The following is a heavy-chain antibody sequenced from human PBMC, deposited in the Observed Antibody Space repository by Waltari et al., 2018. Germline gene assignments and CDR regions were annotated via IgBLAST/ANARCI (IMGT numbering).Heavy chain of an antibody. CDR3: ARDGGSQGFDY. V-gene: IGHV4-59*01. D-gene: IGHD1-26*01. CDR2: IYYSGST. Sequence: QVQLQESGSGLVKPSETLSLTCTVSGGSISSYYWSWIRQPPGKGLEWIGYIYYSGSTNYNPPLKSRVTISVDTSKNQFSLKLSSVTAADTAVYYCARDGGSQGFDYWGQGTLVTVSS. CDR1: GGSISSYY. J-gene: IGHJ4*02.